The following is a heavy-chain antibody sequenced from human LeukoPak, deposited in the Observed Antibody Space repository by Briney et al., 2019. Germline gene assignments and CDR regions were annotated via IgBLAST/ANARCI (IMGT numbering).Heavy chain of an antibody. CDR2: ISSSSSYI. Sequence: GGSLRLSCAASGFTFSSYSMNWVRQAPGKGLEWVSSISSSSSYIYYADSVKGRFTISRDNAKNSLYLQMNSLRAEGTAVYYCARDQYSSSSIDYWGQGTLVTVSS. V-gene: IGHV3-21*01. D-gene: IGHD6-6*01. J-gene: IGHJ4*02. CDR3: ARDQYSSSSIDY. CDR1: GFTFSSYS.